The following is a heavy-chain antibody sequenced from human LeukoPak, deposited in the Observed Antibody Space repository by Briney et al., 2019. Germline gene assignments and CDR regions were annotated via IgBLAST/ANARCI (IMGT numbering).Heavy chain of an antibody. CDR1: GHTLNELS. J-gene: IGHJ4*02. Sequence: ASLKVSCKVSGHTLNELSMHWVRQAPGQGLECMGWINPNSGVTKYVQKFQGRVTMTRDTSISTAYMELSSLRSDDTAVYYCAKQHDTSGSFVGFDYWGQGTLVTVSS. CDR3: AKQHDTSGSFVGFDY. V-gene: IGHV1-2*02. D-gene: IGHD3-22*01. CDR2: INPNSGVT.